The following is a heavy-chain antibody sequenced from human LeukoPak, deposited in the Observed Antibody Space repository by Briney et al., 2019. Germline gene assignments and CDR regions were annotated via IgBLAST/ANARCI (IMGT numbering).Heavy chain of an antibody. V-gene: IGHV3-21*01. CDR2: IGSSSNT. D-gene: IGHD3-3*01. J-gene: IGHJ5*02. CDR3: ARDPMEDSP. CDR1: GFTFSGYS. Sequence: PGGSLRLSCAASGFTFSGYSMNWVRQAPGKGLEWVSSIGSSSNTYYADSVKGRFTISRDSAKNSLYLQMNSLRAEDTAVYYCARDPMEDSPWGPGTLVTVSS.